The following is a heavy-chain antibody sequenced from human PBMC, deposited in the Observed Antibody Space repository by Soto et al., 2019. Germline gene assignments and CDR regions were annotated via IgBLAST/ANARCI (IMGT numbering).Heavy chain of an antibody. CDR2: ISGSGGST. CDR3: AKDFGGPPDPYSSSWYALYYYYGMDV. D-gene: IGHD6-13*01. V-gene: IGHV3-23*01. Sequence: PGGSLRLSCAAPGFTFSSYAMSWVRQAPGKGLEWVSAISGSGGSTYYADSVKGRFTISRDNSKNTLYLQMNSLRAEDTAVYYCAKDFGGPPDPYSSSWYALYYYYGMDVWGQGTTVTVSS. CDR1: GFTFSSYA. J-gene: IGHJ6*02.